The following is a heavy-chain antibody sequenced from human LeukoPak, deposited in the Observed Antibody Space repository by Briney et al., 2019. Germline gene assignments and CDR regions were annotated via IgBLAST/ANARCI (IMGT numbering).Heavy chain of an antibody. V-gene: IGHV4-4*07. CDR2: IYTSGST. CDR1: GGSISSYY. J-gene: IGHJ4*02. Sequence: SETLSLTCTVSGGSISSYYWSWIRQPAGKGLEWIGRIYTSGSTNYNPSLKSRVTMSVDTSKNQFSLKLSSVTAADTAVYYCARVLGYYGSGSYNYFDYWGQGTLVTVSS. CDR3: ARVLGYYGSGSYNYFDY. D-gene: IGHD3-10*01.